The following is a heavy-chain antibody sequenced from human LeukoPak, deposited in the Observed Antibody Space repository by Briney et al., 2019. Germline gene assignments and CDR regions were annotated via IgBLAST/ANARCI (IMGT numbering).Heavy chain of an antibody. Sequence: ASVKVSCKASGYTFTSFYMHWVRQAPGQGLEWMGIFNPSGSSTTYAQKFQGRVTMTRDTFTSIVYMELSSLGSEDTAVYYCARAGENYYDFYYLGQGTPVTVSS. D-gene: IGHD1-26*01. CDR1: GYTFTSFY. CDR3: ARAGENYYDFYY. CDR2: FNPSGSST. V-gene: IGHV1-46*01. J-gene: IGHJ4*01.